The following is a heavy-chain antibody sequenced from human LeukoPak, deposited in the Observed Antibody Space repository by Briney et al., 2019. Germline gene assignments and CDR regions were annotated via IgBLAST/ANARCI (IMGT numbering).Heavy chain of an antibody. CDR1: GFTFSSYA. CDR2: IIPILGIA. Sequence: KTGGSLRLSCAASGFTFSSYAISWVRQAPGQGLEWMGRIIPILGIANYAQKFQGRVTITADKSTSTAYMELSSLRSEDTAVYYCARGREGPDRYSGYVYDAFDIWGQGTMVTVSS. D-gene: IGHD5-12*01. J-gene: IGHJ3*02. CDR3: ARGREGPDRYSGYVYDAFDI. V-gene: IGHV1-69*04.